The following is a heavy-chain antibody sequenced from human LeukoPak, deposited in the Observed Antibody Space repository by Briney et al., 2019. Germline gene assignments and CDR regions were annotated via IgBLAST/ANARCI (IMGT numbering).Heavy chain of an antibody. CDR3: ATDSYDSRGSLDY. Sequence: ASVKVSCKVSGYTLTELSMHWVRQAPGKGLEWMGGFDPEDGETIYAQEFQGRVTMTEDTSTDTAYMELSSLRSEDTAVYYCATDSYDSRGSLDYWGQGTLVTVSS. V-gene: IGHV1-24*01. CDR1: GYTLTELS. CDR2: FDPEDGET. J-gene: IGHJ4*02. D-gene: IGHD3-22*01.